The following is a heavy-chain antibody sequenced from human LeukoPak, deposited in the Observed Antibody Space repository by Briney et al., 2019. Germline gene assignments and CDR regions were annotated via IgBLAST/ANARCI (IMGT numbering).Heavy chain of an antibody. V-gene: IGHV1-8*01. D-gene: IGHD3-10*01. CDR2: MNPNSGNT. CDR3: ARGNHYYGSGSSFFDY. J-gene: IGHJ4*02. CDR1: GYTFTSYD. Sequence: ASVKVSCKASGYTFTSYDINWVRQATGQGLEWMEWMNPNSGNTGYAQKFQGRVTMTRNTSISTAYMELSSLRSEGTAVYYCARGNHYYGSGSSFFDYWGQGTLVTVSS.